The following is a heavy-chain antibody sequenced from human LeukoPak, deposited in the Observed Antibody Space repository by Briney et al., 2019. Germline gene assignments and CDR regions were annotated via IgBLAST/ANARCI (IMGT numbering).Heavy chain of an antibody. V-gene: IGHV3-11*04. CDR2: ISSSGSTI. Sequence: GGSLRLSCAASGFTFSDYYMSWIRQAPGKGLEWVSYISSSGSTIYYADSVKGRFTISRDNAKNSLYLQMNSLRAEDTAVYYCASNCRWDGYNACYWGQGTLVTVSS. CDR1: GFTFSDYY. J-gene: IGHJ4*02. D-gene: IGHD5-24*01. CDR3: ASNCRWDGYNACY.